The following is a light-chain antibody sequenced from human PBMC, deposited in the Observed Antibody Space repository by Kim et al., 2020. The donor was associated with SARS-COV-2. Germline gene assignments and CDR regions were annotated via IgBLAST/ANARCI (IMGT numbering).Light chain of an antibody. J-gene: IGLJ1*01. Sequence: QSVLTQPASVSGSPGQSITISCAGTSSDVGAYKYVSWYQQHPGKAPKLLIYDVGDRPSGVSNRFSGSKSGNTASLTISGLQAEDEADYYCTSYTSSSTYVFGTGTKVTVL. CDR3: TSYTSSSTYV. V-gene: IGLV2-14*03. CDR1: SSDVGAYKY. CDR2: DVG.